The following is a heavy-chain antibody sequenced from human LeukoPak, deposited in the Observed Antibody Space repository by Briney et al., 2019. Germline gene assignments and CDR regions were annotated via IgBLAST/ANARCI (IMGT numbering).Heavy chain of an antibody. CDR1: GYTFTSYG. J-gene: IGHJ3*02. V-gene: IGHV1-18*01. CDR2: ISAYNGNT. Sequence: GASVKVSCKASGYTFTSYGISWVRQAPGQGLEWMGWISAYNGNTNYAQKLQGRVTMTEDTSTDTAYMELSSLRSEDTAVYYCATVTYSGYDRTDAFDIWGQGTMVTVSS. D-gene: IGHD5-12*01. CDR3: ATVTYSGYDRTDAFDI.